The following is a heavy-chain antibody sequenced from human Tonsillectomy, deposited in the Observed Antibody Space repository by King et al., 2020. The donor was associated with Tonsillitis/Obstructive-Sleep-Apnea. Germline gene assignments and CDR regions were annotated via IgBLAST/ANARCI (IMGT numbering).Heavy chain of an antibody. V-gene: IGHV1-46*01. J-gene: IGHJ6*02. CDR1: GYTFTNYY. CDR2: IKASGGST. CDR3: ARHYDFSPYNYYYGMDI. D-gene: IGHD3-22*01. Sequence: QLVQSGAEVRKPGASVKISCKASGYTFTNYYMNWVRQAPGQGLEWMGIIKASGGSTSYAQKFQGRVTMTRDTSTSSVYMELSSLRSEDTAVYYCARHYDFSPYNYYYGMDIWGQRTTVTVSS.